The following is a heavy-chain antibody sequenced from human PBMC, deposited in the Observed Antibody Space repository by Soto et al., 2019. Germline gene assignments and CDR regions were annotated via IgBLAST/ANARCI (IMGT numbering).Heavy chain of an antibody. V-gene: IGHV3-30*18. D-gene: IGHD1-1*01. Sequence: GGSLRLSCAASGFTFSSYGMHWVRQAPGKGLEWVAVISYDGSNKYYADSVKGRFTISRDNSKNTLYLQMNSLRAEDTAVYYCAKDRLERDYYYGMDVWGQGTTVTVSS. J-gene: IGHJ6*02. CDR2: ISYDGSNK. CDR1: GFTFSSYG. CDR3: AKDRLERDYYYGMDV.